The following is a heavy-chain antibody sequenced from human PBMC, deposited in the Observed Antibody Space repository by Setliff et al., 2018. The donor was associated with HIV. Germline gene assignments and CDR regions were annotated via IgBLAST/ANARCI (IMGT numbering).Heavy chain of an antibody. CDR2: ISSSSSYI. J-gene: IGHJ4*02. Sequence: GGSLRLSCAASGFTFSSYSMNLVRQAPGKGLEWVSSISSSSSYIYYADSVKGRFTISRDNAKNSLYLQMNSLRAEDTAVYYCARGTVGATFLHNDYWGQGTLVTVSS. V-gene: IGHV3-21*01. CDR1: GFTFSSYS. CDR3: ARGTVGATFLHNDY. D-gene: IGHD1-26*01.